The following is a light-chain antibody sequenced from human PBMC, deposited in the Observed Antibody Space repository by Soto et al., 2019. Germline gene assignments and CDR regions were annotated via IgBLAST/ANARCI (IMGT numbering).Light chain of an antibody. J-gene: IGKJ5*01. Sequence: IQMTQSPSSRSASVVDRGTIACQASQDINKNLIWYQQKPGKAPKLLIYDASDLETGVPSRFSGSGSGTGFTFTISSLQPEHFATYYCQQYESLPLTFGQGTRLEIK. CDR2: DAS. CDR3: QQYESLPLT. CDR1: QDINKN. V-gene: IGKV1-33*01.